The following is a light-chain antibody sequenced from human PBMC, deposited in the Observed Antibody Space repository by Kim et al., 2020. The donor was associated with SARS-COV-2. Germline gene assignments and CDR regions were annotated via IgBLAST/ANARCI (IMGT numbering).Light chain of an antibody. CDR1: QSVSSS. Sequence: LSLSAGERATLSCRASQSVSSSLAWYQQKPGQPPRLLIYDASNRATGIPARFSGSGSGTDFTLTISSLEPEDFAVYYCQQRSNLWTFGQGTKLEIK. CDR3: QQRSNLWT. V-gene: IGKV3-11*01. J-gene: IGKJ2*02. CDR2: DAS.